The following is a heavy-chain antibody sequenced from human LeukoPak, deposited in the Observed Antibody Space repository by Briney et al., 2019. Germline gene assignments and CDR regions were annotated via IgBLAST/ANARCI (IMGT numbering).Heavy chain of an antibody. CDR3: ATSGYSYGYPPYYYYYMDV. V-gene: IGHV4-31*03. J-gene: IGHJ6*03. Sequence: SETLSLTCTVSGGSISSGGYSWSWIRQHPGRGLEWIGYIYYSGSTYYNPSLKSRVTISVDTSKNQFSLKLSSVTAADTAVYYCATSGYSYGYPPYYYYYMDVWGKGTTVTVSS. CDR2: IYYSGST. CDR1: GGSISSGGYS. D-gene: IGHD5-18*01.